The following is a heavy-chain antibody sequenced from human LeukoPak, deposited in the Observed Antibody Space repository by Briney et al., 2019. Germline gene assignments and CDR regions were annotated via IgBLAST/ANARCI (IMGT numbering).Heavy chain of an antibody. D-gene: IGHD6-6*01. CDR1: GGSFSGYY. V-gene: IGHV4-34*01. CDR3: ARGPLSIAARKYDY. Sequence: SETLSLTCAVYGGSFSGYYWSWIRQPPGKGLEWIGEINHSGSTNYNPSLKSRVTISVDTSKNQFSLKLSSVTAADTAVYYCARGPLSIAARKYDYWGQGTLVTVSS. J-gene: IGHJ4*02. CDR2: INHSGST.